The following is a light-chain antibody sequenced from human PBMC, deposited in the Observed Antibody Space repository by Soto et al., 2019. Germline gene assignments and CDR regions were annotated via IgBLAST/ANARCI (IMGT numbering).Light chain of an antibody. CDR3: QQLNSYQLT. CDR2: AAS. Sequence: IQLTQSPSSLSASVGDRVTITCRASQGISSYLAWYQQKPGKAPKLLIYAASTLQSGVPSRFSGSGSGTDFTLTISSLQPEDFATYYFQQLNSYQLTFGVGTKVEIK. CDR1: QGISSY. V-gene: IGKV1-9*01. J-gene: IGKJ4*01.